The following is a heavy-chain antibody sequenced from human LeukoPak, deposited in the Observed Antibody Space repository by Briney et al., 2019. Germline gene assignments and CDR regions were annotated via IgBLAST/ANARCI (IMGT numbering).Heavy chain of an antibody. CDR2: IKQDGSEK. CDR1: GFTFSSYW. J-gene: IGHJ4*02. V-gene: IGHV3-7*01. CDR3: ARPSDRRDGYNYGY. D-gene: IGHD5-24*01. Sequence: GGSLRLSCAASGFTFSSYWMSWVRQAPGKGLEWVANIKQDGSEKYYVDSVKGRFTTSRDNAKNSLYLQMNSLRAEDTAVYYCARPSDRRDGYNYGYWGQGTLVTVSS.